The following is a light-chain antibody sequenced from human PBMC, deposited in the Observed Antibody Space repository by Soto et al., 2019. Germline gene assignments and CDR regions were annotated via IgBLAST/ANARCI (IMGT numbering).Light chain of an antibody. Sequence: DIQMTQSPSTLSASVGDIVTITCRASQSITNWLAWYQQKPGKAPKPLIYMASSLESGVPSRFSGSGGGTEFTLTISRLQPDDFATYYCQQYYRQATFGQGTKVEIK. CDR3: QQYYRQAT. CDR1: QSITNW. J-gene: IGKJ1*01. CDR2: MAS. V-gene: IGKV1-5*03.